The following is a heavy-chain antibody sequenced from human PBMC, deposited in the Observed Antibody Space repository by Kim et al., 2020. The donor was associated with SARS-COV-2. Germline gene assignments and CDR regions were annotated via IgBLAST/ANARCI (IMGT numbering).Heavy chain of an antibody. J-gene: IGHJ6*02. CDR2: ISYDGSNK. V-gene: IGHV3-33*05. Sequence: GGSLRLSCAASGFTFSSYGMHWVRQAPGKGLELVAVISYDGSNKYYADSVKGRFTISRDNSKNTLYLQMNSLRAEDTAVYYCATSGDPMVRGVIAYYYGMDVWGQGTTVTVSS. CDR3: ATSGDPMVRGVIAYYYGMDV. D-gene: IGHD3-10*01. CDR1: GFTFSSYG.